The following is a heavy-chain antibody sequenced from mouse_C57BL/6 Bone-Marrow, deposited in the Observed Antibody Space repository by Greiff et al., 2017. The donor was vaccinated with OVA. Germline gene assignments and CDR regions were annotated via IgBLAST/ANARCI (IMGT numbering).Heavy chain of an antibody. CDR3: TRRGRGGY. J-gene: IGHJ2*01. Sequence: VQLVESGAELVRPGASVTLSCKASGYTFTDYEMHWVKQTPVHGLEWIGAIDPETGGTAYNQKFKGKAILTADKSSSTAYMELRSLTSEDSAVYYCTRRGRGGYWGQGTTLTVSS. V-gene: IGHV1-15*01. CDR2: IDPETGGT. CDR1: GYTFTDYE.